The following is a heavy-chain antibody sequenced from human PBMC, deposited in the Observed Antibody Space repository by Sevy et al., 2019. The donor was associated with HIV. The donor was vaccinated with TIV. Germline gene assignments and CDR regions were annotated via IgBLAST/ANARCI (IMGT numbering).Heavy chain of an antibody. Sequence: GGSLRLSCAASGFTFNFHGIHWVRQAPGKGLEWVAFIWHDGRNKYMADSVKGRFTISRDKSQNTLFLKMNSLAVEDTAVYYCARETDNSARWLDPWGQGTLVTVSS. CDR1: GFTFNFHG. D-gene: IGHD4-4*01. V-gene: IGHV3-30*02. J-gene: IGHJ5*02. CDR2: IWHDGRNK. CDR3: ARETDNSARWLDP.